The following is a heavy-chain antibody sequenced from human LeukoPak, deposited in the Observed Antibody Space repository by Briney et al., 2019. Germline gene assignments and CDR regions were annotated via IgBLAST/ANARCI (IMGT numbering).Heavy chain of an antibody. CDR3: ARDLKTSGWYGNFDY. CDR2: IFSGGST. D-gene: IGHD6-19*01. CDR1: GLTVSSNY. Sequence: PGGSLRLPCVASGLTVSSNYMSWVRQAPGKGLEWVSAIFSGGSTFYADSVTGRFTISKDNSKNTVYLEMNSLRAEDTAVYYCARDLKTSGWYGNFDYWGQGTLVTVSS. J-gene: IGHJ4*02. V-gene: IGHV3-53*01.